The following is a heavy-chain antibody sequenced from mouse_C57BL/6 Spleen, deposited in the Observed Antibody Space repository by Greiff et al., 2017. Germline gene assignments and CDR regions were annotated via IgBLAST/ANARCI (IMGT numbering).Heavy chain of an antibody. CDR3: ARDEHYYAMDY. V-gene: IGHV1-55*01. Sequence: VKLQQPGAELVKPGASVKMSCKASGYTFTSYWLTWVKQRPGQGLEWIGDIYPGSGSTNYNEKFKSKATLTVDTSSSTAYMQLSSLTSEDSAVYYCARDEHYYAMDYWGQGTSVTVSS. J-gene: IGHJ4*01. CDR1: GYTFTSYW. CDR2: IYPGSGST.